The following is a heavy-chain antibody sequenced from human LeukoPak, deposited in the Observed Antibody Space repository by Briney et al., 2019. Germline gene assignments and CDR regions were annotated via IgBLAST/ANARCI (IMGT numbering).Heavy chain of an antibody. J-gene: IGHJ4*02. CDR1: GYSIRNGYY. CDR2: IHHSGNT. D-gene: IGHD1-1*01. Sequence: SETLSLTCAVSGYSIRNGYYWGWIRQPPGKGLEWIGSIHHSGNTYYNPSLKSRVTISVDTSKNQFSLKLSSVTAADTALYYCASFAGSPPYYFDYWGQVTLVTVSS. V-gene: IGHV4-38-2*01. CDR3: ASFAGSPPYYFDY.